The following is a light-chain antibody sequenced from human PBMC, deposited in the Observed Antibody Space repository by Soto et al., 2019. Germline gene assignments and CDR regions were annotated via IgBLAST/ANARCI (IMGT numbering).Light chain of an antibody. CDR3: CSFDSSASYV. CDR1: NSDIGSYNY. CDR2: DVH. Sequence: QSALTQPASVSGSPGQSITISCAGTNSDIGSYNYVSWYQQHPGEAPKLLIFDVHNRPSGVSNRFSGSKSGNMASLTISGLQAEDEADYFCCSFDSSASYVFGSGTKVTVL. V-gene: IGLV2-14*03. J-gene: IGLJ1*01.